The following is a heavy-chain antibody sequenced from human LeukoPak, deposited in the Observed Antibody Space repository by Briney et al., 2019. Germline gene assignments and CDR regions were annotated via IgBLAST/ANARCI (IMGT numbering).Heavy chain of an antibody. CDR2: INPNSGAT. CDR1: GCTFTDFSHYY. CDR3: VRVSTGWYFDY. J-gene: IGHJ4*02. D-gene: IGHD6-19*01. V-gene: IGHV1-2*02. Sequence: ASVKVSCRASGCTFTDFSHYYIHWVRQAPGQGLEWMGWINPNSGATYYAHKFQGRVTMTRDTSINTAYMELSRLTSDDTVVYFCVRVSTGWYFDYWGQGTLVSVSS.